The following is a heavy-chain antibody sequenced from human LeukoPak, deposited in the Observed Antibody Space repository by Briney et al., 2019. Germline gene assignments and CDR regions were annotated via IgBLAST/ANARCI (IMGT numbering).Heavy chain of an antibody. J-gene: IGHJ4*02. CDR2: VNPNSGGT. Sequence: ASVKVSCKASGYTFTGYYMHWVRQAPGQGLEWMGWVNPNSGGTNYAQKFQGRVTMTRDTSISTAYMELSRLRSDDTAVYYCARDLNYYGSGSYLGLAEGFDYWGQGTLVTVSS. CDR3: ARDLNYYGSGSYLGLAEGFDY. D-gene: IGHD3-10*01. CDR1: GYTFTGYY. V-gene: IGHV1-2*02.